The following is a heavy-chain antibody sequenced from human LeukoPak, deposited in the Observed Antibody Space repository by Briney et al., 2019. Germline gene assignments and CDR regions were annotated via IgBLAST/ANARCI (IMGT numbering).Heavy chain of an antibody. CDR2: INPNSGGT. CDR3: ATVPVVAASLDY. Sequence: ASVKVSCKASGYTFTGYYMHWVRQAPGQGLEWMGWINPNSGGTNYAQKFQGRVTMTRDTSISTAYMELSRLRSDDTAVYYCATVPVVAASLDYWGQGTLVTVSS. V-gene: IGHV1-2*02. CDR1: GYTFTGYY. D-gene: IGHD2-15*01. J-gene: IGHJ4*02.